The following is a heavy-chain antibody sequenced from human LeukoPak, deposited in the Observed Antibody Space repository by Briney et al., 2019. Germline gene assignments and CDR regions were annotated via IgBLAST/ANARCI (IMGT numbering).Heavy chain of an antibody. Sequence: PSETLSLTCAVYGGSFSGYYWSWIRQPPGKGLEWIGEINHSGSTNYNPSLKSRVTISVDTSKNQFSLKLSSVTAADTAVYYCARGRGYHGSGSYNDWGQGTPVTVSS. CDR3: ARGRGYHGSGSYND. CDR2: INHSGST. D-gene: IGHD3-10*01. CDR1: GGSFSGYY. V-gene: IGHV4-34*01. J-gene: IGHJ4*02.